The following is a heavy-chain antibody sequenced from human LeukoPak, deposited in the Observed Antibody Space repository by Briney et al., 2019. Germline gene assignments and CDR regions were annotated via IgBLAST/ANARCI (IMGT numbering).Heavy chain of an antibody. D-gene: IGHD5-12*01. CDR1: GGSFSGYY. V-gene: IGHV4-34*01. Sequence: PSETLSLTCAVYGGSFSGYYWSWIRQPPGKGLEWIGEINHSGSTNYNPSLKSRVTISVDTSKNQFSLKLSSVTAAGTAVYYCAXXXXXMATISDSNFDYWGQGTLVTVSS. J-gene: IGHJ4*02. CDR3: AXXXXXMATISDSNFDY. CDR2: INHSGST.